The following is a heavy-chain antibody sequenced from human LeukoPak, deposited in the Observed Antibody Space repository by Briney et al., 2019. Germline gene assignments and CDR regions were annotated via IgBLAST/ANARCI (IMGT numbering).Heavy chain of an antibody. CDR3: AREVLDVVEPATNTVDY. J-gene: IGHJ4*02. CDR1: GFTFRDYT. Sequence: PGGSLRLSCAASGFTFRDYTMNWVRQSPGKGLEWVSAINKGGTFIKYADSVKGRFVVSRDNAKNLPFQQMNSLRVEDTALYFCAREVLDVVEPATNTVDYWGQGTRVTVSS. V-gene: IGHV3-21*01. CDR2: INKGGTFI. D-gene: IGHD2-2*01.